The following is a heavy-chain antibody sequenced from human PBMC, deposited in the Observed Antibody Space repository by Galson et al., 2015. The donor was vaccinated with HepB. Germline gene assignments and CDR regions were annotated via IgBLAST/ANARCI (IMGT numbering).Heavy chain of an antibody. J-gene: IGHJ4*02. CDR3: ARHGTPDWGGDCYSHDY. CDR2: IDPSDSYT. CDR1: GYSFTSYW. V-gene: IGHV5-10-1*01. Sequence: QSGAEVKKPGESLKISCKGSGYSFTSYWISRVRQMPGKGREWMGRIDPSDSYTNYSPSFQGHVTISADRSISTAYLQWSSLKASDTAMYYCARHGTPDWGGDCYSHDYWGQGTLVTVSS. D-gene: IGHD2-21*02.